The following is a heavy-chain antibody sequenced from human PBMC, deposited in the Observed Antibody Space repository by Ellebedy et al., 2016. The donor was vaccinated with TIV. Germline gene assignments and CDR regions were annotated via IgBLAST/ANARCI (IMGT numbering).Heavy chain of an antibody. D-gene: IGHD1-1*01. V-gene: IGHV1-69*06. Sequence: AASVKVSCKASGGTFSSYAVTWVRQAPGQGLEWMGGIIPIFGTPNYAQKFQGRVTVTADKSTDTAYMELSSLRSDDTAVYYCARGARGDTTPNYFDFWGQGTLVTVSS. CDR2: IIPIFGTP. J-gene: IGHJ4*02. CDR1: GGTFSSYA. CDR3: ARGARGDTTPNYFDF.